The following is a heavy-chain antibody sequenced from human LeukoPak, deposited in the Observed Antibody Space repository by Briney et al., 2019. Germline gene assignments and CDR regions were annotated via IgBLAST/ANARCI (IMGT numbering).Heavy chain of an antibody. CDR3: ARETYYYDSSGYSINYYYYYMDV. J-gene: IGHJ6*03. V-gene: IGHV4-59*12. Sequence: SETLSLTCTVSGGSINSYYWSWIRQPPGKGLEYIGYIYYSGSTNYNPSLKSRVTISVDTSKNQFSLKLSSVTAADTAVYYCARETYYYDSSGYSINYYYYYMDVWGKGTTVTISS. D-gene: IGHD3-22*01. CDR2: IYYSGST. CDR1: GGSINSYY.